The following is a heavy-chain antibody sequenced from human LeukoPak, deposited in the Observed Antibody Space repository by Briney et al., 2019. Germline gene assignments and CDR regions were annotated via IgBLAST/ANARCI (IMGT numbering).Heavy chain of an antibody. J-gene: IGHJ5*02. D-gene: IGHD1-14*01. V-gene: IGHV3-7*01. Sequence: GGSLRLSCAASGFTLSGYWMRWVRQAPGKGLEWVATIKEDGSKKSYMDSVEGRFTISIDNAKNSVNLQMSSLRADDTAVYNCESTRGPWGQGT. CDR2: IKEDGSKK. CDR1: GFTLSGYW. CDR3: ESTRGP.